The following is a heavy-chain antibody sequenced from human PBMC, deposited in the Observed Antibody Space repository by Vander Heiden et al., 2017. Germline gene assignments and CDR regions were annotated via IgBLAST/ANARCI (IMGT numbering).Heavy chain of an antibody. J-gene: IGHJ4*02. CDR1: GFTFSSYA. D-gene: IGHD4-17*01. CDR3: AKGDGKYGYFDY. CDR2: ISGSGGST. Sequence: EVQLLESGGGLVQLGGPPRLSCAATGFTFSSYAMSWVGQAPGKGLEWVPAISGSGGSTYYADSVKGRFTISRDNSKNTLYLQMNSLRAEDTAVYYCAKGDGKYGYFDYWGQGTLVTVSS. V-gene: IGHV3-23*01.